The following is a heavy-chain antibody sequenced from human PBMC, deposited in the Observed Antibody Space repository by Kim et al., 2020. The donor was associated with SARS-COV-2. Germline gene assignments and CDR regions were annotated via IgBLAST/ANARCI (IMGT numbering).Heavy chain of an antibody. D-gene: IGHD3-22*01. CDR1: GYTFTSYA. V-gene: IGHV7-4-1*02. CDR2: INTNTGNP. CDR3: AREEHYGDYWGWLVYDSSGYYLRGFDY. J-gene: IGHJ4*02. Sequence: ASVKVSCKASGYTFTSYAMNWVRQAPGQGLEWMGWINTNTGNPTYAQGFTGRFVFSLDTSVSTAYLQISSLKAEDTAVYYCAREEHYGDYWGWLVYDSSGYYLRGFDYWGQGTLVTVSS.